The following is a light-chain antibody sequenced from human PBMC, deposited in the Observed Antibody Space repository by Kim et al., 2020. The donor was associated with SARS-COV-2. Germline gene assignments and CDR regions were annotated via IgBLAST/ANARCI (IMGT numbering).Light chain of an antibody. J-gene: IGLJ1*01. Sequence: QSALTQPRSVSGSPGQSVTISCTGTSSDVGAYDRVSWYQQPPDTAPKLLIYNVNKRPSGVPDRFSGSKSGDTASLSISGLQDEDEADYYCCAHAGSFYVFGTGTKVAVL. CDR2: NVN. V-gene: IGLV2-11*01. CDR1: SSDVGAYDR. CDR3: CAHAGSFYV.